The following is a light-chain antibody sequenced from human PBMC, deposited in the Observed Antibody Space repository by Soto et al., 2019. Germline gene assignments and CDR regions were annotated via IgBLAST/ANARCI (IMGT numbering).Light chain of an antibody. CDR3: SSYTSSSTLYV. J-gene: IGLJ1*01. V-gene: IGLV2-14*02. CDR1: SSDIGRYNL. Sequence: QSALAQPASVSGSPGQSITISCTGTSSDIGRYNLVSWYQQYPGKAPKLVIYDVTKRPSGVSDRFSASKSGNTASLTISGLQAEDEADYYCSSYTSSSTLYVFGSGTKVTVL. CDR2: DVT.